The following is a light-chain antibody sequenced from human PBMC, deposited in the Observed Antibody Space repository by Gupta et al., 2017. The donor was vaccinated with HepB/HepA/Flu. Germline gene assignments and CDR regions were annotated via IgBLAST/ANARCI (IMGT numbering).Light chain of an antibody. CDR3: QQYDSPPFT. Sequence: DIVMKPSPDSLAVSLGQKVTINCKSSQSVLDRSNNKNFLAWYQQRPRQPPKLLIYWASTRQSGVPYRFSGSGSGTDFSLTINSLQAEDVAVYYCQQYDSPPFTFGHGTKVEIK. CDR2: WAS. J-gene: IGKJ3*01. V-gene: IGKV4-1*01. CDR1: QSVLDRSNNKNF.